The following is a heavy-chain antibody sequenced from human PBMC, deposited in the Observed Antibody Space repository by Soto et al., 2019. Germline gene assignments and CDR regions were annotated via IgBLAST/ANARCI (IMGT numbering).Heavy chain of an antibody. CDR3: TFVSLDMATIPCDY. CDR2: IRNKANSYAT. CDR1: GFTFNGSA. J-gene: IGHJ4*02. D-gene: IGHD5-12*01. Sequence: PGCSLRLACAASGFTFNGSAVHWVRQASGKGLEWVGRIRNKANSYATAYAASVKGRFTISRDDSKNTAYLQMNSLKPEDTAVYYCTFVSLDMATIPCDYWGQGTLVTV. V-gene: IGHV3-73*01.